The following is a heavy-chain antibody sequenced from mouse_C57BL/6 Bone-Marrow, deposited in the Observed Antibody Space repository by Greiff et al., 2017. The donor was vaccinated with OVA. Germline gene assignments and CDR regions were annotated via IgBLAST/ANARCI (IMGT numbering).Heavy chain of an antibody. CDR2: ISSGGDYI. V-gene: IGHV5-9-1*02. J-gene: IGHJ1*03. CDR1: GFTFSSYA. CDR3: TRRGTDWYFDV. D-gene: IGHD2-14*01. Sequence: EVQGVESGEGLVKPGGSLKLSCAASGFTFSSYAMSWVRQTPKKRLEWVAYISSGGDYIYYEDPVKGRFTISRDNARNTLYLQMSSLKSEDTAMYYCTRRGTDWYFDVWGTGTTVTVSS.